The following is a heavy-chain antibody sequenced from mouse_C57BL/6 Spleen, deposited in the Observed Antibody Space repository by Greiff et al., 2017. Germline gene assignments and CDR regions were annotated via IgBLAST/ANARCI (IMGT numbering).Heavy chain of an antibody. Sequence: EVQLQQSGAELVRPGSSVKMSCKTSGYTFTSYGINWVKQRPGQGLEWIGYIYIGKGYTEYNEKFKGKATLTSDTSSSAAYMQLSSLTSEDSAIYFCARGDGNYFDYWGQGTTLTVSS. D-gene: IGHD2-1*01. CDR2: IYIGKGYT. CDR1: GYTFTSYG. V-gene: IGHV1-58*01. J-gene: IGHJ2*01. CDR3: ARGDGNYFDY.